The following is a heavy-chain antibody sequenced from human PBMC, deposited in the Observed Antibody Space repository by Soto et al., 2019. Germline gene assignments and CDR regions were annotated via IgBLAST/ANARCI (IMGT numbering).Heavy chain of an antibody. CDR3: ASGGGSGRGYYYYYYGMDV. CDR2: IYYSGST. J-gene: IGHJ6*02. D-gene: IGHD3-10*01. V-gene: IGHV4-31*03. CDR1: GGSISSGGYY. Sequence: PSETLSLTCTVSGGSISSGGYYWSWIRQHPGKGLEWIGYIYYSGSTYYNPSLKSRVTISVDTSKNQFSLKLSSVTAADTAVYYCASGGGSGRGYYYYYYGMDVWGQGTTVTVSS.